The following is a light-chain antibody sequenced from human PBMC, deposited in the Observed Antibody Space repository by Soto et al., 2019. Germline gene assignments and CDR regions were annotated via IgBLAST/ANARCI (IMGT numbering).Light chain of an antibody. J-gene: IGKJ1*01. CDR1: QGISSY. Sequence: AIRMTQSPSSLSASTGDRVTITCRASQGISSYLAWYQQKPGKAPKLLIYAASTLQSGVPSRFSGSGSGTEFPLTISCLQSEDFAPYYCQQSYSYPRTFGQGTKVEIK. V-gene: IGKV1-8*01. CDR2: AAS. CDR3: QQSYSYPRT.